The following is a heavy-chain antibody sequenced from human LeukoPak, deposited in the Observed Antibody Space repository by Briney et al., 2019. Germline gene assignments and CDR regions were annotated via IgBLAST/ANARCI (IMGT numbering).Heavy chain of an antibody. CDR2: ITSSSSYI. V-gene: IGHV3-21*01. J-gene: IGHJ5*02. Sequence: GGSLRLSCAGSGFTFSSYSMNWVRQAPGKGLEWVSSITSSSSYIYYADSVKGRFTISRDNAKKSVYLQMNSLRAEDTAVYYCARDLWGRDYGDYDDWFDPWGQGTLVTVSS. CDR1: GFTFSSYS. D-gene: IGHD4-17*01. CDR3: ARDLWGRDYGDYDDWFDP.